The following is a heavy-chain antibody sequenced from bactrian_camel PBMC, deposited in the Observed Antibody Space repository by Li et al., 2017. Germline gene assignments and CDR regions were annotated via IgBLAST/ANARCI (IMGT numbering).Heavy chain of an antibody. J-gene: IGHJ4*01. D-gene: IGHD2*01. V-gene: IGHV3S19*01. CDR1: GITFSSLW. CDR2: IYTGGEST. Sequence: DVQLVESGGGLVQPGGSLRLSCEASGITFSSLWISWVRQAPGKGLEWVCSIYTGGESTWYAGSVKDRFSISRDSAKNTVYLQLNSLKTVDTAMYYCARGGGGYYDNWGQGTQVTVS. CDR3: ARGGGGYYDN.